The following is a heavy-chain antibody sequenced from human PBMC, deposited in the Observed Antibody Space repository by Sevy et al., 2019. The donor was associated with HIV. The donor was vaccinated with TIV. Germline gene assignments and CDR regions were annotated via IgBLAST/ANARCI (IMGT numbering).Heavy chain of an antibody. Sequence: SETLSLTCTVSGGSISSSSYYWGWIRQPPGKGLEWIGSIYYRGSTYYNPSLKSRVTISVDTSKNQFSLKLSSVTAADTAVYYCARRSVHNPGLGFAFDIWGQGTMVTVSS. CDR1: GGSISSSSYY. D-gene: IGHD2-21*01. CDR2: IYYRGST. V-gene: IGHV4-39*01. CDR3: ARRSVHNPGLGFAFDI. J-gene: IGHJ3*02.